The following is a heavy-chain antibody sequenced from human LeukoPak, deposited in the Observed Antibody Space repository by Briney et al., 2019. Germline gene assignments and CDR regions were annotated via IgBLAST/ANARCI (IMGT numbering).Heavy chain of an antibody. V-gene: IGHV1-18*01. D-gene: IGHD1-1*01. J-gene: IGHJ3*02. CDR1: GFSFPSYG. Sequence: VSVKVSCKASGFSFPSYGISWVRQAPGQGLEWIGWITAYDGDTNYAEKFQGRVTMATDTSTSTASMELWSLRSDDTAVYYCARDWQLPSGPDVFDIWGQGTVVTVSS. CDR3: ARDWQLPSGPDVFDI. CDR2: ITAYDGDT.